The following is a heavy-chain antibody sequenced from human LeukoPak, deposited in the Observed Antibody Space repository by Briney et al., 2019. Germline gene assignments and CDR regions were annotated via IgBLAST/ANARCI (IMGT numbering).Heavy chain of an antibody. V-gene: IGHV3-7*01. CDR1: GFTFSNFW. Sequence: PGGSLRLSCVASGFTFSNFWMSWVRQAPGKGLEWVANIKVDGSEKYYADSVKGRFTISRDNSKNTLYLQMNSLGAEDTAVYYCAKDLDYFDYWGQGTLVTVSS. J-gene: IGHJ4*02. CDR2: IKVDGSEK. CDR3: AKDLDYFDY.